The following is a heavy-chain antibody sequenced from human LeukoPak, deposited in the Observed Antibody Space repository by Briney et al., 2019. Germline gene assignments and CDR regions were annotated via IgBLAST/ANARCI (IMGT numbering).Heavy chain of an antibody. V-gene: IGHV3-23*01. CDR2: ISGGGDAT. D-gene: IGHD2-2*01. CDR1: TFIFSDYA. CDR3: TRDQRKYCSRTTCFVFDI. Sequence: GSLRLSCAASTFIFSDYAMTWVRQAPGRGLEGVSTISGGGDATYYAHSVKGRFAVSRDNSKKTLYLQLNSLRAEDTAVYYCTRDQRKYCSRTTCFVFDIWGQGTVVSVSS. J-gene: IGHJ3*02.